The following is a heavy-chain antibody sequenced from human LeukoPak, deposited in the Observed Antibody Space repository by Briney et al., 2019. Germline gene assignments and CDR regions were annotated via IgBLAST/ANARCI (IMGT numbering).Heavy chain of an antibody. J-gene: IGHJ4*02. CDR2: IYYSGST. D-gene: IGHD3-22*01. CDR1: GGSISSSSYY. Sequence: ASETLSLTCTVSGGSISSSSYYWGWIRQPPGKGLEWIGSIYYSGSTYYNPSLKSRVTISVDTSKNQFSLKLSSVTAADTAVYYCARLQRGITMIVATGYWGQGTLVTVSS. CDR3: ARLQRGITMIVATGY. V-gene: IGHV4-39*01.